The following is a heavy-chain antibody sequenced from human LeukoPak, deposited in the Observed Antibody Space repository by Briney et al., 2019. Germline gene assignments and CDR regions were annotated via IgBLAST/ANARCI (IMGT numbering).Heavy chain of an antibody. D-gene: IGHD3-10*01. CDR1: GFTFSSYA. CDR2: ISYDGSNK. Sequence: PGRSLRLSCAASGFTFSSYAMHWVRQAPGKGLEWVAVISYDGSNKYYANSVKGRFTISRDNSKNTLYLQMNSLRAEDTAVYYCARDTLWFGELLVWGQGTLVTVSS. CDR3: ARDTLWFGELLV. V-gene: IGHV3-30-3*01. J-gene: IGHJ4*02.